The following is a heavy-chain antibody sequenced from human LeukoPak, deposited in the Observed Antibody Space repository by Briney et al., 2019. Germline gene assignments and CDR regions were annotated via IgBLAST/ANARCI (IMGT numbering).Heavy chain of an antibody. CDR2: IRNDGSNE. CDR3: AKGGSASHNWFDP. D-gene: IGHD2-15*01. CDR1: GFTFSSYA. V-gene: IGHV3-30*02. Sequence: GGSLRLSCAASGFTFSSYAMSWVRQAPGKGLEWVAFIRNDGSNEYYPGSVKGRFTISRDNSRNTLYLQMNSLRPEDTAVYYCAKGGSASHNWFDPWGQGTLVTVSS. J-gene: IGHJ5*02.